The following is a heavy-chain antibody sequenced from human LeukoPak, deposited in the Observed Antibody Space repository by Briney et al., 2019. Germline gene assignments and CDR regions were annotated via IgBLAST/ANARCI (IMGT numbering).Heavy chain of an antibody. CDR3: ARDRSPPLRFLEWLLKGAPVDY. CDR2: ISAYNGNT. D-gene: IGHD3-3*01. CDR1: VYTFTSYG. J-gene: IGHJ4*02. Sequence: GASVTVSCKASVYTFTSYGISWVRQAPGQGLEWMGWISAYNGNTNYAQKLQGRVTMTTDTSTSTAYMELRSLRSDDTAVYYCARDRSPPLRFLEWLLKGAPVDYWGQGTLVTVSS. V-gene: IGHV1-18*01.